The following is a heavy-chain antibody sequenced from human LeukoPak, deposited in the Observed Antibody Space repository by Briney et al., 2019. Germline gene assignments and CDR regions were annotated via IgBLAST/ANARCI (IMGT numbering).Heavy chain of an antibody. Sequence: GGSLRLSCAASGFTFSSYAMSWVRQAPGKGLEWVSAISGSGGSTYYADSVKGQFTISRDNSKNTLYLQMNSLRAEDTAVYYCAKDLKLYKTKRGAFDYWGQGTLVTVSS. D-gene: IGHD1-26*01. V-gene: IGHV3-23*01. CDR3: AKDLKLYKTKRGAFDY. CDR1: GFTFSSYA. CDR2: ISGSGGST. J-gene: IGHJ4*02.